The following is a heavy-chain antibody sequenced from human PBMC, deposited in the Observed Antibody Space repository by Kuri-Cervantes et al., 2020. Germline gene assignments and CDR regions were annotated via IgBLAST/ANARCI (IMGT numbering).Heavy chain of an antibody. CDR1: GFTFSTYW. J-gene: IGHJ4*02. CDR2: IKRDGSEK. CDR3: ASGGNSHFDY. V-gene: IGHV3-7*01. Sequence: GGSLRLSCAASGFTFSTYWMSWVRQAPGKGLEWVGNIKRDGSEKYYVDSVKGRFTISRDNAKKSLYLQMNSLRAEDTAVYYCASGGNSHFDYWGQGTLVTVSS. D-gene: IGHD4-23*01.